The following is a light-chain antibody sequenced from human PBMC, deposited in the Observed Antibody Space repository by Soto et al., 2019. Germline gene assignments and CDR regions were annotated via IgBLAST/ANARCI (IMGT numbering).Light chain of an antibody. J-gene: IGKJ2*01. V-gene: IGKV3-15*01. Sequence: EIVMTQSPATLSVSPGERATLSCRARQSVSSNLAWYQQNPGQAPRLLSYGASTRATGIPARFSGSGSGTEVALTISSLQSEDFAVYDCQQYNNWPPVYTFGQGTKLEIK. CDR1: QSVSSN. CDR3: QQYNNWPPVYT. CDR2: GAS.